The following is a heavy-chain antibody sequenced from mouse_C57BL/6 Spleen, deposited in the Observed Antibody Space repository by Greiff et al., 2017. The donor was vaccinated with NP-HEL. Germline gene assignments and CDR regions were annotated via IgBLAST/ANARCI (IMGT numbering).Heavy chain of an antibody. Sequence: VQLQQSGAELVKPGASVKISCKASGYAFSSYWMNWVKQRPGKGLEWIGQIYPGDGDTNYNGKFKGKATLTADKSSSTAYMQLSSLTSEDSAVYFCARGGITTVVERYFDVWGTGTTVTVSS. V-gene: IGHV1-80*01. CDR1: GYAFSSYW. CDR2: IYPGDGDT. J-gene: IGHJ1*03. CDR3: ARGGITTVVERYFDV. D-gene: IGHD1-1*01.